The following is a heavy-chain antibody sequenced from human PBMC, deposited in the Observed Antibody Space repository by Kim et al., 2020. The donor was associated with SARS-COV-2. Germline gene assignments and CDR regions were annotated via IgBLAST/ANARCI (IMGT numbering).Heavy chain of an antibody. V-gene: IGHV4-34*01. Sequence: SETLSLTCAVYGGSFSGYYWSWIRQPPGKGLEWIGEINHSGSTNYNPSLKSRVTISVDTSKNQFSLKLSSVTAADTAVYYCARGRSYYDSSGYRYFDYWG. D-gene: IGHD3-22*01. CDR2: INHSGST. CDR3: ARGRSYYDSSGYRYFDY. J-gene: IGHJ4*01. CDR1: GGSFSGYY.